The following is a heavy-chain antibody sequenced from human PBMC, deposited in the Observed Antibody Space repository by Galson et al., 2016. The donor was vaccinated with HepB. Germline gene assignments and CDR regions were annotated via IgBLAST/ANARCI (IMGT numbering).Heavy chain of an antibody. Sequence: SVKVSCKASGYTFTSYGISWVRQAPGQGLEWMGWISAYNGNTNYAQKLQGRVTMTTDTSTSTAYMELRSLRSGDTAVYYCARDKKWYYYDSSGGWFDPWGQGTLVTVSS. CDR3: ARDKKWYYYDSSGGWFDP. CDR2: ISAYNGNT. CDR1: GYTFTSYG. V-gene: IGHV1-18*04. J-gene: IGHJ5*02. D-gene: IGHD3-22*01.